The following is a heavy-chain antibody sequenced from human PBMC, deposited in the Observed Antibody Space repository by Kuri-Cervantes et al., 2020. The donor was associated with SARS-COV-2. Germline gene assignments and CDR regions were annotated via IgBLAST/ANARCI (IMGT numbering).Heavy chain of an antibody. D-gene: IGHD3-3*01. CDR3: TTHLRFLEWFLDY. Sequence: GESLKISCAASGFTFSNAWMSWVRQAPGKGLEWVGRIKSKTDGGTTDYAAPVKGRFTISRDDSKNTLYLQMNSLKTEDTAVYYCTTHLRFLEWFLDYWGQGTQVTVSS. CDR2: IKSKTDGGTT. CDR1: GFTFSNAW. V-gene: IGHV3-15*01. J-gene: IGHJ4*02.